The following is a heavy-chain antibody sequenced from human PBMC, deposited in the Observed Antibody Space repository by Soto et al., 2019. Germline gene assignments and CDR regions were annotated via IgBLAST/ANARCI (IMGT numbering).Heavy chain of an antibody. CDR1: GFPFSSYG. CDR3: AKAHYDYVWGNYSSQFGY. CDR2: TSYDGTKK. V-gene: IGHV3-30*18. Sequence: GGSLRLSCAVSGFPFSSYGMYWVRQAPGKGLEWVAITSYDGTKKNYADSVKGRFTISRDNSNNTLYLQVNSLRGADTAVYFCAKAHYDYVWGNYSSQFGYWDQGARVSVSS. J-gene: IGHJ4*02. D-gene: IGHD3-16*02.